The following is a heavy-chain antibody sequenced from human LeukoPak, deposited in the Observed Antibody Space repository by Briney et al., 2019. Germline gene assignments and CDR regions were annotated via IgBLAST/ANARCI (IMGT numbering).Heavy chain of an antibody. V-gene: IGHV3-30*03. J-gene: IGHJ4*02. CDR1: GFTFSSYA. CDR2: ISYDGSNK. CDR3: ARDLDTAMVVYYFDY. D-gene: IGHD5-18*01. Sequence: GGSLRLSCAASGFTFSSYAMNWVRQAPGKGLEWVAVISYDGSNKYYADSVKGRFTISRDNSKNTLYLQMNSLRAEDTAVYYCARDLDTAMVVYYFDYWGQGTLVTVSS.